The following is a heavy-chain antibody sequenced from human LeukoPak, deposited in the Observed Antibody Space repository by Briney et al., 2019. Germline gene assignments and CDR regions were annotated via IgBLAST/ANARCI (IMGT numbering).Heavy chain of an antibody. CDR3: ARLRYYDSSGSLDY. D-gene: IGHD3-22*01. Sequence: GEPLPISCQGSGYGFTTYGIHWVGKMPGKGREWMGGIDPSGSYTNYSTSFQGAVAMSVDQSISTAYLQWSSLKASDTAMYYCARLRYYDSSGSLDYWGQGILVTVSS. CDR2: IDPSGSYT. V-gene: IGHV5-10-1*01. CDR1: GYGFTTYG. J-gene: IGHJ4*02.